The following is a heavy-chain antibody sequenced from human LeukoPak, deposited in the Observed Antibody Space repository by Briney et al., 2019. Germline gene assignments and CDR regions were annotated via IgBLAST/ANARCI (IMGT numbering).Heavy chain of an antibody. Sequence: GGSLRLSCAASGFNFRSYWMHWVRQAPGKGLVWVSRISSDGSDTKYADSVKGRFTISRDNAKDTLHLQMSGLRAEDTAVYYCVGDRDLGGANWFDPWGQGTLVTVSS. CDR3: VGDRDLGGANWFDP. V-gene: IGHV3-74*03. D-gene: IGHD4/OR15-4a*01. CDR1: GFNFRSYW. CDR2: ISSDGSDT. J-gene: IGHJ5*02.